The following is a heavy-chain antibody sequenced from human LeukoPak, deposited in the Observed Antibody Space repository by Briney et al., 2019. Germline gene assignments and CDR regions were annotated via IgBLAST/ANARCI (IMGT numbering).Heavy chain of an antibody. CDR1: GFTFSRYW. Sequence: SGGSLRLSCAASGFTFSRYWMTWVRQAPGKGLEWVASINEDGSGKHYVDSVKGRFTISRDNAQKSVYLKMNSLRAEDTAVYYCARAVTSTEGYWGQGTLVTVSS. V-gene: IGHV3-7*03. CDR2: INEDGSGK. D-gene: IGHD4-17*01. J-gene: IGHJ4*02. CDR3: ARAVTSTEGY.